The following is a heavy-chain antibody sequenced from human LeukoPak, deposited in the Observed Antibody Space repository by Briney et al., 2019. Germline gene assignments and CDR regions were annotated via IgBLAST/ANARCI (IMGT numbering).Heavy chain of an antibody. V-gene: IGHV1-8*01. CDR3: ARGAVGSSSDWFVGDYYYYGMDV. CDR2: MNPNSGNT. Sequence: ASVKVSCKASGYTFTSYDINWVRQATGQGLEWMGWMNPNSGNTGYAQKFQGRVTMTRNTSISTAYMELSSLRSEDTAVYYCARGAVGSSSDWFVGDYYYYGMDVWGQGTTVTVSS. CDR1: GYTFTSYD. D-gene: IGHD6-19*01. J-gene: IGHJ6*02.